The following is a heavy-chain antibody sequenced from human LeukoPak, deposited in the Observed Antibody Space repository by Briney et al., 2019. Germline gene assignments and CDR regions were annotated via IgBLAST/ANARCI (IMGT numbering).Heavy chain of an antibody. Sequence: PGGALRLSCAASGFTFSSYAMSWVRQAPGKGPEWVANIKQDGSERHSVESVKGRFTISRDNAKNSLYLQMDSLRAEDTAVYYCVRWAGNFDYWGQGTLVTVSS. CDR1: GFTFSSYA. V-gene: IGHV3-7*01. D-gene: IGHD3-10*01. CDR3: VRWAGNFDY. CDR2: IKQDGSER. J-gene: IGHJ4*02.